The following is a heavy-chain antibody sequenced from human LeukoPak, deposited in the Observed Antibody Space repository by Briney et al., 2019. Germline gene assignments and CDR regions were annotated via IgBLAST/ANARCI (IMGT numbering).Heavy chain of an antibody. V-gene: IGHV1-18*01. CDR2: ISAYNGDT. Sequence: ASVKVSCKASGYTFTNYGISWVRQAPGQGLEWVAWISAYNGDTNYAQKFQARVTMNTDTSTSTAYMELTSLRSDDTAVYYCARDSGGYNPRFDYWGQGTLVTVSS. D-gene: IGHD5-24*01. J-gene: IGHJ4*02. CDR1: GYTFTNYG. CDR3: ARDSGGYNPRFDY.